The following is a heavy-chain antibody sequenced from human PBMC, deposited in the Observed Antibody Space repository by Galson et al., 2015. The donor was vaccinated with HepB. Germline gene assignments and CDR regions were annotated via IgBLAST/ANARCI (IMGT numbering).Heavy chain of an antibody. CDR3: ARDPGPNLYYYYYGMDV. J-gene: IGHJ6*02. Sequence: QSGAEVKKPGESLKISCKGSGYTFTSYGISWVRQAPGQGLEWMGWISAYNGNTNYAQKLQGRVTMTTDTSTSTAYMELRSLRSDDTAVYYCARDPGPNLYYYYYGMDVWGQGTTVTVSS. D-gene: IGHD1-14*01. CDR2: ISAYNGNT. CDR1: GYTFTSYG. V-gene: IGHV1-18*01.